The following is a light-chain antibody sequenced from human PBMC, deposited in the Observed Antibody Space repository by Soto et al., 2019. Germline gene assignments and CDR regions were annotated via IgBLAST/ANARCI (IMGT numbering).Light chain of an antibody. J-gene: IGKJ5*01. Sequence: EIVLTQSPATLSLSPGERATLSCRASQSVSHYLAWYQQKPGQAPRLLIYDVSNRATGTPARFSGSGSGTDFTLTISSLGPEDFAVYYCQQREHWPPLTFGQGTRLEI. CDR1: QSVSHY. V-gene: IGKV3-11*01. CDR3: QQREHWPPLT. CDR2: DVS.